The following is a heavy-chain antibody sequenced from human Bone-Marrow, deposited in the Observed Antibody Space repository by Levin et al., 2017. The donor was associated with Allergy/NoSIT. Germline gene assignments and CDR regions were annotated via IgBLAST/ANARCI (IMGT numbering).Heavy chain of an antibody. J-gene: IGHJ4*02. CDR1: GFGLSEIS. D-gene: IGHD2-2*01. V-gene: IGHV1-24*01. CDR3: ATAAQGYCISTNCLFDL. Sequence: GASVKVSCRISGFGLSEISMHWVRQAPGEGPEWVGGLDPQENKMIYARKFQGRVTVTADTSTDTAYMELSSLRYEDTAVYYCATAAQGYCISTNCLFDLWGQGTLVSVSA. CDR2: LDPQENKM.